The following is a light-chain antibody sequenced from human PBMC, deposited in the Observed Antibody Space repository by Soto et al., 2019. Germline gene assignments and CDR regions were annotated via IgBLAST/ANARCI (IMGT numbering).Light chain of an antibody. J-gene: IGKJ4*01. CDR3: QQLGAYPIT. CDR2: ASS. CDR1: QGISVY. Sequence: DIQLTQSPSFLSASVGDRVTITCRASQGISVYLAWYQQKPGKAPRLLVYASSSLESGVPSRFSGRGSGTEFTLTINSLQPEDFATYYCQQLGAYPITFGGGTTVEIK. V-gene: IGKV1-9*01.